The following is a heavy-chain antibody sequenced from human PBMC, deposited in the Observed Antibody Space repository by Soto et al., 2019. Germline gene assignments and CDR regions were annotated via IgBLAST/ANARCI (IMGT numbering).Heavy chain of an antibody. CDR2: ISSSSSYI. V-gene: IGHV3-21*01. J-gene: IGHJ4*02. D-gene: IGHD4-17*01. CDR3: ARDGAPGDGDYGGGVDY. CDR1: GFTFSSYS. Sequence: ESGGGLVKPGGSLRLSCAASGFTFSSYSMNWVRQAPGKGLEWVSSISSSSSYIYYADSVKGRFTISRDNAKNSLYLQMNSLRAEDTAVYYWARDGAPGDGDYGGGVDYWGQGTLVTVSS.